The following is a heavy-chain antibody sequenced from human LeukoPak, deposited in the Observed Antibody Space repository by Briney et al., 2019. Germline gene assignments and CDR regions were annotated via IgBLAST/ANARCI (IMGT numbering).Heavy chain of an antibody. D-gene: IGHD3-10*01. CDR2: ISAYNGNT. Sequence: ASVKVSCKASGYTFTSYGISWVRQAPGQGLEWMGWISAYNGNTNYAQKLQGRVTMTTDTSTSTAYMELRSLRSDDTAVYYCASQRISGELRYYYYGMDVWGQGTTVTVSS. CDR1: GYTFTSYG. J-gene: IGHJ6*02. CDR3: ASQRISGELRYYYYGMDV. V-gene: IGHV1-18*01.